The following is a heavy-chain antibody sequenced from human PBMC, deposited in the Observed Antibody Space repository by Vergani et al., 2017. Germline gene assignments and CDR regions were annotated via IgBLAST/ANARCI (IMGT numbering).Heavy chain of an antibody. CDR2: IQFDVSNQ. Sequence: QVQLAESGGGVVQRGGSLSLSCATSGFTLSNYDMQWLRQGPGKGLEFVAFIQFDVSNQYYADSVKGRFTLSSEFSKNTLYLQMNSLRTDDTATYYCAKHFRGWGIDYWGQGTQVIVSS. J-gene: IGHJ4*02. CDR3: AKHFRGWGIDY. V-gene: IGHV3-30*02. D-gene: IGHD3-16*01. CDR1: GFTLSNYD.